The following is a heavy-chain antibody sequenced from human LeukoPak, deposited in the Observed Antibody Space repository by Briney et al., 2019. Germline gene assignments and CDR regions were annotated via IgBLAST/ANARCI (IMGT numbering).Heavy chain of an antibody. Sequence: PGGSLRLSCAASGFTFSIYSMNWVRQAPGKGLEWVSTISGSGGSTYNADSVKGRFTISRDNSKNTLYLQMNSLRAEDTAVYYCAKDRGSPVVVTAFDYWGQGTLVTVSS. CDR3: AKDRGSPVVVTAFDY. J-gene: IGHJ4*02. CDR1: GFTFSIYS. V-gene: IGHV3-23*01. CDR2: ISGSGGST. D-gene: IGHD2-21*02.